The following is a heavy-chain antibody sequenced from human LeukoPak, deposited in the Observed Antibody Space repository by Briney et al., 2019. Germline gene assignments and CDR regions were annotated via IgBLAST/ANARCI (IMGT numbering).Heavy chain of an antibody. Sequence: GGSLRLSCAASGFTFSSYEMNWVRQAPGKGLEWVAVIWFDGINKYYADSVKGRFTISRDNSKNTLFLQMNSLRAEDTAVYYCATGATSGSEAFDIWGQGTMVTVSS. CDR3: ATGATSGSEAFDI. V-gene: IGHV3-33*08. J-gene: IGHJ3*02. CDR1: GFTFSSYE. D-gene: IGHD1-26*01. CDR2: IWFDGINK.